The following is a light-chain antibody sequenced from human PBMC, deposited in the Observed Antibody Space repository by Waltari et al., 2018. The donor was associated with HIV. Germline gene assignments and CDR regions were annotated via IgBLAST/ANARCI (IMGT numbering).Light chain of an antibody. CDR1: RGSIASNY. V-gene: IGLV6-57*03. CDR2: EDN. J-gene: IGLJ3*02. Sequence: NFMLTQPHSVSESPGKTVTISCTRSRGSIASNYVQWYQQRPCSAPTTVIYEDNQRSSGVPDRFSGSIDSSSNSASLTISGLKTEDEADYYCQSYDSSYWVFGGGTKLAVL. CDR3: QSYDSSYWV.